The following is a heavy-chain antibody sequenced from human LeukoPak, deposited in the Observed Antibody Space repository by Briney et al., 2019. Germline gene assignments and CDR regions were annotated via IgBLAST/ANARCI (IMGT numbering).Heavy chain of an antibody. D-gene: IGHD3-3*01. Sequence: PGGSLRLSCAASGFTFSSYSMNWVRQAPGKGLEWVSYISSSGSTIYYADSVKGRFTISRDNAKNSLYLQMNSLRAEDTAVYYCARRGGLRFLEWFFDYWGQGTLVTVSS. CDR2: ISSSGSTI. CDR1: GFTFSSYS. V-gene: IGHV3-48*04. CDR3: ARRGGLRFLEWFFDY. J-gene: IGHJ4*02.